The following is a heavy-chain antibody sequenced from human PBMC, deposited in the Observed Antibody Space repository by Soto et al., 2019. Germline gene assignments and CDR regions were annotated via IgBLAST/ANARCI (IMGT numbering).Heavy chain of an antibody. J-gene: IGHJ5*02. CDR3: ARFIPAASQNWFDP. CDR1: GGSISRYY. CDR2: IYYSGST. V-gene: IGHV4-59*12. D-gene: IGHD6-25*01. Sequence: SETLSLTCTVSGGSISRYYWSWIRQPPGKGLEWIGYIYYSGSTYYNPSLKSRVTISVDTSKNQFSLKLSSVTAPDTAVYYCARFIPAASQNWFDPWGQETRVTVSS.